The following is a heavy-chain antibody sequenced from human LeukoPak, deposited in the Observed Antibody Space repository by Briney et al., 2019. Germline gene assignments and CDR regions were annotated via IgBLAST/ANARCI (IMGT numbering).Heavy chain of an antibody. CDR3: ARDSSGYPWGWFDP. CDR1: GGSISSYY. Sequence: SETLSLTCTVSGGSISSYYWSWIRQPAGKGLEWIGRIYTSGSTNYNPSLKSRVTMSVDTSKNQFSLKLSSVTAADTAVHYCARDSSGYPWGWFDPWGQGTLVTVSS. V-gene: IGHV4-4*07. J-gene: IGHJ5*02. CDR2: IYTSGST. D-gene: IGHD3-22*01.